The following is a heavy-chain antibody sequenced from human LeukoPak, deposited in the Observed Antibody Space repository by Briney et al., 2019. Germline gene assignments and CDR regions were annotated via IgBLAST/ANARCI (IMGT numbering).Heavy chain of an antibody. J-gene: IGHJ4*02. V-gene: IGHV3-7*03. CDR3: ARDQYDTWSRRGNFDS. Sequence: GGSLRLSCVASGFTFGKYWMSWVRQAPGRGLEWVANIKLDGSEKNYVDSVKGRFTISRDNTKNSLYLQMNSLRVEDTAVFYCARDQYDTWSRRGNFDSWGQGTLVIVSS. D-gene: IGHD3-3*01. CDR1: GFTFGKYW. CDR2: IKLDGSEK.